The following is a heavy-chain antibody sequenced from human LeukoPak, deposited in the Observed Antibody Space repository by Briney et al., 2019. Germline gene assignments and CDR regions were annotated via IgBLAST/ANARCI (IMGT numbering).Heavy chain of an antibody. D-gene: IGHD3-10*01. CDR1: GGSISSSTYY. J-gene: IGHJ6*03. CDR3: ARHSYYGSGSYTYYYYYMDV. Sequence: SETLSLTCTVSGGSISSSTYYWDWIRQPPGKGLEWIGSINYNGSTYYNPSLKSRVTTSVDTSKNQFSLKLNSVTAADTAVYYCARHSYYGSGSYTYYYYYMDVWGKGTTVTVSS. CDR2: INYNGST. V-gene: IGHV4-39*01.